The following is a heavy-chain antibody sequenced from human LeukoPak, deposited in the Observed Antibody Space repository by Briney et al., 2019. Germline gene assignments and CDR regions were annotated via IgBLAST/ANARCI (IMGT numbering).Heavy chain of an antibody. CDR1: GFTFSSYA. D-gene: IGHD3-10*01. J-gene: IGHJ4*02. Sequence: PGGSLRLSCAASGFTFSSYAMSWVRQAPGKGLEWVSAISGSGGSTYYADSVKGRFTISRDNSKNTLYLQMNSLRAEDTAVYYCAKGVRYYGSGSYVSDYWGQGTLVTVSS. V-gene: IGHV3-23*01. CDR3: AKGVRYYGSGSYVSDY. CDR2: ISGSGGST.